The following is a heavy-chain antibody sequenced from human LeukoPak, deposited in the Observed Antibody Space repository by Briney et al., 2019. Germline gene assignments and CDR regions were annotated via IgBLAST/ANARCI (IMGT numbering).Heavy chain of an antibody. J-gene: IGHJ4*02. Sequence: PGRSRRLSCAASGFTFSTYGMHWVRQAPGKGREWVAVIWYDGRDKYYADSVKGRFTISRDKSKNTLYLQMNSLRAEDTAVYYCARYSSSWYSIDYWGQGTLVTVSS. D-gene: IGHD6-13*01. CDR1: GFTFSTYG. V-gene: IGHV3-33*01. CDR3: ARYSSSWYSIDY. CDR2: IWYDGRDK.